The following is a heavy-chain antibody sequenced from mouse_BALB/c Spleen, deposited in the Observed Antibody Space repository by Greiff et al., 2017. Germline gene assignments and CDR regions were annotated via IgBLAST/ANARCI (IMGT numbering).Heavy chain of an antibody. CDR2: IDPSNSET. Sequence: VQLQQPGPELVRPGASVKMSCKASGYTFTSYWMHWVQQSPGQGLEWIGMIDPSNSETRLTQKFKDKATLNVDKSTNTAYLQLSSLTSEDSTVYYCASVLAYYYAMDYWGQGTSVTVSS. CDR1: GYTFTSYW. D-gene: IGHD1-1*01. J-gene: IGHJ4*01. CDR3: ASVLAYYYAMDY. V-gene: IGHV1S127*01.